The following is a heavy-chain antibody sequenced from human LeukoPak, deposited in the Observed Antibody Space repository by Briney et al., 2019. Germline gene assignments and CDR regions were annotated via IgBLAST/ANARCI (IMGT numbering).Heavy chain of an antibody. V-gene: IGHV3-23*01. CDR2: ISGSGGCT. Sequence: PGGSLRLSCAASGFTFSSYAMSSVRQAPGKGLEWVSAISGSGGCTYYADSVKGRFTISRDNSKNTMYLQMNSLRGEDTAVYLCAKARLVVVTANFDYWGQGTLVTVSS. J-gene: IGHJ4*02. CDR1: GFTFSSYA. CDR3: AKARLVVVTANFDY. D-gene: IGHD2-21*02.